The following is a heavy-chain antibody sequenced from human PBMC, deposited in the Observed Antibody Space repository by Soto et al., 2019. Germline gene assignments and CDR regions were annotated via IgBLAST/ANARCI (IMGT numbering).Heavy chain of an antibody. V-gene: IGHV3-9*01. CDR2: ISWNSGSI. CDR3: EKSHTTNGWYVTPDY. J-gene: IGHJ4*02. CDR1: GFTFGDYA. D-gene: IGHD6-19*01. Sequence: GGSLRLSCAASGFTFGDYAMQWVRQAPGKGLEWVSAISWNSGSIDYADSVKGRFTISRDNAKNSLYLQMNSLRAEDTALYYCEKSHTTNGWYVTPDYWGQGTRVTVSS.